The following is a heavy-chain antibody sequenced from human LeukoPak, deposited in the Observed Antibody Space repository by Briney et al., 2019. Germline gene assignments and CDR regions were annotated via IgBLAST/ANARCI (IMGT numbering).Heavy chain of an antibody. V-gene: IGHV4-39*07. J-gene: IGHJ4*02. Sequence: PSETLSLTCTVSGGSISSSSYYWGWIRQPPGKGLEWIGSIYYSGSTYYNPSLKSRVTISVDTSKNQFSLKLSSVTAADTAVYYCARLGSAYFDYWGQGTLVTVSS. D-gene: IGHD1-26*01. CDR2: IYYSGST. CDR3: ARLGSAYFDY. CDR1: GGSISSSSYY.